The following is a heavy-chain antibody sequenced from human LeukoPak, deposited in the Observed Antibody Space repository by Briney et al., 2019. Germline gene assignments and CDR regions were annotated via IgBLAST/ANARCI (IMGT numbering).Heavy chain of an antibody. CDR2: INPNSGGT. V-gene: IGHV1-2*04. J-gene: IGHJ4*02. Sequence: ASVEVSCKASGYTFTGYYMHWVRQAPGQGLEWMGWINPNSGGTNYAQKFQGWVTMTRDTSISTAYMELSRLRSDDTAVYYCARDESYDSSGYYNYWGQGTLVTVSS. CDR1: GYTFTGYY. CDR3: ARDESYDSSGYYNY. D-gene: IGHD3-22*01.